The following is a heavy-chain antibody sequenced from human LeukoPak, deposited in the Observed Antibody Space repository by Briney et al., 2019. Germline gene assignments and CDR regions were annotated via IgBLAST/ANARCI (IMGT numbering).Heavy chain of an antibody. V-gene: IGHV5-51*01. CDR2: IYPGDSDT. Sequence: GESLKISYKGSGYSFTSYWIGWVRQMPGKGLEWMGIIYPGDSDTRYSPSFQGQVTISADKSISTAYLQWSSLKASDTAMYYCARQTYYYDSSGYFLFDYWGQGTLVTVSS. D-gene: IGHD3-22*01. J-gene: IGHJ4*02. CDR1: GYSFTSYW. CDR3: ARQTYYYDSSGYFLFDY.